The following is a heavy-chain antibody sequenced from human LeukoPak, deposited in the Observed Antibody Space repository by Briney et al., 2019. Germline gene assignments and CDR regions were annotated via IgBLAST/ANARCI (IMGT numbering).Heavy chain of an antibody. D-gene: IGHD6-13*01. CDR2: ISYDGSNK. CDR1: GFTFSSYG. J-gene: IGHJ4*02. Sequence: GGSLRLSCAASGFTFSSYGMHWVRQAPGKGLEWVAVISYDGSNKYYADSVKGRFTIARDNSKNTLYLQMSSLRPEDTAVYYCANGGYTSSWYVVDYWGQGTLVTVSS. CDR3: ANGGYTSSWYVVDY. V-gene: IGHV3-30*18.